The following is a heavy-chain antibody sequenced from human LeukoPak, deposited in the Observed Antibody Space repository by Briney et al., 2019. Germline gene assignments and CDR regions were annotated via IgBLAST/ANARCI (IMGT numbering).Heavy chain of an antibody. CDR3: ARTGAYGSGDYMYYYFYMDV. CDR2: INPNSGGT. D-gene: IGHD3-10*01. J-gene: IGHJ6*03. CDR1: GYTFTGYY. Sequence: AASVKVSCKASGYTFTGYYMHWVRHAPGQGLEWMGWINPNSGGTNYAQKFQGRVTMTRDTSIRTLYMELSRLRSDDTAVYYCARTGAYGSGDYMYYYFYMDVWGKGTTVTISS. V-gene: IGHV1-2*02.